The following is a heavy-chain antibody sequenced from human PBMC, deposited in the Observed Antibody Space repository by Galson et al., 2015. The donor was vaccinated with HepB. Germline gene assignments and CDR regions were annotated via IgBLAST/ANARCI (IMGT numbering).Heavy chain of an antibody. D-gene: IGHD6-19*01. J-gene: IGHJ5*02. V-gene: IGHV6-1*01. CDR1: GDSVSSNSAA. CDR2: TYYRSKWYN. Sequence: CAISGDSVSSNSAAWNWIRQSPSRGLEWLGRTYYRSKWYNDYAVSVKSRITINPDTSKNQFSLQLNSVTPEDTAVYYCARDQWLVQELGNWFDPWGQGTLVTVSS. CDR3: ARDQWLVQELGNWFDP.